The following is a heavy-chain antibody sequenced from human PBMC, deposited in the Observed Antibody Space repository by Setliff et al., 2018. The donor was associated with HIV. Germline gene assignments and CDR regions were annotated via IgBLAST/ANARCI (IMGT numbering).Heavy chain of an antibody. CDR1: GGAFSSNA. CDR2: IIPILGTT. J-gene: IGHJ3*01. D-gene: IGHD1-26*01. V-gene: IGHV1-69*05. Sequence: SVKVSCKSSGGAFSSNAISWVRQAPGHGLEWIGGIIPILGTTHYSQKFQDRVTITRDESTRTAYLEVNNLGSEDTAIYYCARDRGGSYADACDVWGQGTMVTVSS. CDR3: ARDRGGSYADACDV.